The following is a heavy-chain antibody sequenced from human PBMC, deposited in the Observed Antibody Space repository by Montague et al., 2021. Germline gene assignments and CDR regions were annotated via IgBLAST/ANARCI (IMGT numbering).Heavy chain of an antibody. CDR2: INSDGSST. J-gene: IGHJ4*02. Sequence: SLRLSCAASGFTFSRYWMHWVRQAPGKGLEWVSSINSDGSSTSYADSVKGRFTISRDNAKNTLYLQMNSLRAEDTAVYYCARQATVTKEVGWNYFDYWGQGTLVTVSS. CDR1: GFTFSRYW. D-gene: IGHD4-17*01. CDR3: ARQATVTKEVGWNYFDY. V-gene: IGHV3-74*01.